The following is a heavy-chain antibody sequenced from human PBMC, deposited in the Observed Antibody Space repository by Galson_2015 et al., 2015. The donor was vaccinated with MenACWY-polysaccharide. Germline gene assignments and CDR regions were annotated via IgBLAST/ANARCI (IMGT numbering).Heavy chain of an antibody. CDR1: GLTFSTYA. CDR3: AKGRLGYTSGYYCLDY. J-gene: IGHJ4*02. D-gene: IGHD6-19*01. Sequence: SLRLSCAASGLTFSTYAMRWVRQAPGKGLEWVSSISSTGVTTSYADSVKGRFTISRDKSKNTLSLQMNSLRAEDTAVYYCAKGRLGYTSGYYCLDYWGQGTLITVSS. V-gene: IGHV3-23*01. CDR2: ISSTGVTT.